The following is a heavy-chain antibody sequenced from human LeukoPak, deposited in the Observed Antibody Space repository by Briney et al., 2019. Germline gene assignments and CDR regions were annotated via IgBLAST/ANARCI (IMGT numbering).Heavy chain of an antibody. V-gene: IGHV4-59*01. D-gene: IGHD5-24*01. Sequence: SETLSLTCTVSGGSISRYYWSWIRQPPGKGLEWIGYIYYSGSTNYNPSLKSRVTISVDTSKNQFSPKLSSVTAADTAVYYCARNPGPRDGYPTRYFDLWGRGTLVTVSS. CDR3: ARNPGPRDGYPTRYFDL. CDR1: GGSISRYY. CDR2: IYYSGST. J-gene: IGHJ2*01.